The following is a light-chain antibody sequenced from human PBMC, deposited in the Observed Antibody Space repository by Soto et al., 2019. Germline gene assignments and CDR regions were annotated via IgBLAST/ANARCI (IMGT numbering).Light chain of an antibody. CDR1: QSISID. Sequence: DIEITQAPSYRSAYVGDGLSIACRASQSISIDLNWYQHKPGKAPNILIYAASRLQSGVPSRFSGSGSGTDFTLTITSLQPEDVATYYCQQSYSNLLTFGGGTQVDIK. CDR2: AAS. V-gene: IGKV1-39*01. J-gene: IGKJ4*01. CDR3: QQSYSNLLT.